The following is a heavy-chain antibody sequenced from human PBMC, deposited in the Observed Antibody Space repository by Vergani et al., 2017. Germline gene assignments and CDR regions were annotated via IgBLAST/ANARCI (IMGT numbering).Heavy chain of an antibody. J-gene: IGHJ3*02. CDR1: GFTFSSYA. CDR3: ARDRGSKYYYDSSGYYSGAFDI. Sequence: EVQLLESGGGLVQPGGSLRLSCAASGFTFSSYAMSWVRQAPGKGLEWVSVIYSGGSTYYADSVKGRFTISRDNSKNTLYLQMNSLRAEDTAVYYCARDRGSKYYYDSSGYYSGAFDIWGQGTMVTVSS. D-gene: IGHD3-22*01. V-gene: IGHV3-66*01. CDR2: IYSGGST.